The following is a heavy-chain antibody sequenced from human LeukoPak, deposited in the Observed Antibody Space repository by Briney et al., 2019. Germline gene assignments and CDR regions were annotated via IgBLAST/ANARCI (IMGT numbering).Heavy chain of an antibody. Sequence: ASVKVSCKASGYTFTSYDINWVRQATGQGLEWMGWMNPNSGNTGYAQKFQGRVTMTRNTSISTAYMELSSLRSEDTAVYYSARGRSITIFGVVIIGRYYFDYWGQGTLVTVSS. D-gene: IGHD3-3*01. V-gene: IGHV1-8*01. CDR2: MNPNSGNT. CDR3: ARGRSITIFGVVIIGRYYFDY. CDR1: GYTFTSYD. J-gene: IGHJ4*02.